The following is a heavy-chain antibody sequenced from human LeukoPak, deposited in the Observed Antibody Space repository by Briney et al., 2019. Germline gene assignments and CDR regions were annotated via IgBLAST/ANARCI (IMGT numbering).Heavy chain of an antibody. CDR2: ISSGGDIM. CDR3: ATNLIGAGEYFQQ. Sequence: GGSLRLSCAASGLRFSDYYVSWIRQAPGKGLQWVSYISSGGDIMHYADSVKGRFTSSRDNAKNSGYLEMNSLGAEDTAVYYCATNLIGAGEYFQQWGQGTLVTVSS. V-gene: IGHV3-11*01. CDR1: GLRFSDYY. D-gene: IGHD2/OR15-2a*01. J-gene: IGHJ1*01.